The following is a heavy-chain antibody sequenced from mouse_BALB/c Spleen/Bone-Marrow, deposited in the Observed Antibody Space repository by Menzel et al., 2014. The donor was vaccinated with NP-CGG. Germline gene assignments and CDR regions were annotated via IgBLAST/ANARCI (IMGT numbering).Heavy chain of an antibody. CDR3: ARPDYYGYLNY. J-gene: IGHJ2*01. V-gene: IGHV4-1*02. CDR2: INPDSSTI. D-gene: IGHD1-1*01. CDR1: GVDFSRYW. Sequence: AAEGVDFSRYWMSWVRQAPGKGLEWIGEINPDSSTINYTPSLKDKFIISRDNAKNTLYLRLNKVRSEDTALYFCARPDYYGYLNYWCQGTTLTVSS.